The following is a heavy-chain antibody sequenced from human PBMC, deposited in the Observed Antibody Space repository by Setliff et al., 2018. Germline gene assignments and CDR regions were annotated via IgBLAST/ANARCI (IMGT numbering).Heavy chain of an antibody. CDR3: ARAAGYSSSWYHYYYGMDV. J-gene: IGHJ6*02. CDR2: INYSGST. V-gene: IGHV4-39*01. CDR1: GGSISSSRYY. D-gene: IGHD6-13*01. Sequence: SETLSLTCTVSGGSISSSRYYWGWIRQPPGKGLEWIGSINYSGSTYYNPSLKSRVTISVETSKNQFSLKPSSVTAADTAVYYCARAAGYSSSWYHYYYGMDVWGQGTTVTVSS.